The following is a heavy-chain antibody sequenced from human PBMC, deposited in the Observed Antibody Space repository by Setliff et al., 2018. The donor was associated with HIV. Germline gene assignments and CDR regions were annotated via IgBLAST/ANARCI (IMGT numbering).Heavy chain of an antibody. V-gene: IGHV4-31*03. CDR2: IYNTGST. CDR1: GGSISSGGFY. J-gene: IGHJ6*03. D-gene: IGHD5-12*01. Sequence: SETLSLTCTVTGGSISSGGFYWTWIRQHPGKGLEWIGYIYNTGSTYHSPSLESRVTISIDTSKNQFSLKLSSVTAADTAVYYCARDGGYSGYDWNYYYMDVWGKGTTVTVSS. CDR3: ARDGGYSGYDWNYYYMDV.